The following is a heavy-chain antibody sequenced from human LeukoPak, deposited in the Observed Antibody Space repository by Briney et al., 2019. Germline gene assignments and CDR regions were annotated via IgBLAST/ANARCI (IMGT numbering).Heavy chain of an antibody. J-gene: IGHJ4*02. Sequence: GESLKISCKGSGYSFTTYWIGWVRLMPRKGLEWMGVIYPGDSDIRYSPSFLGQVTFSVDRSISTAYMQWSSLRASDTAMYYCVRRRNSAWDFDYWGQGTLVTVSS. D-gene: IGHD6-19*01. V-gene: IGHV5-51*01. CDR2: IYPGDSDI. CDR1: GYSFTTYW. CDR3: VRRRNSAWDFDY.